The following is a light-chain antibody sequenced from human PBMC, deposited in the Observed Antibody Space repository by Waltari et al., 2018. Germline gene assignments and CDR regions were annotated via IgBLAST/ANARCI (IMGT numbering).Light chain of an antibody. CDR1: SSDVGSYNL. CDR3: CSYAGSSTFV. V-gene: IGLV2-23*03. Sequence: QSALTQPASVSGSPGQSITISCTGTSSDVGSYNLVSWYQQHPGKAPKLMIYEGSKRPSGVSNRCSGSKAGNTASLPIAGLQAEDEADYYCCSYAGSSTFVFGTGTKVTVL. J-gene: IGLJ1*01. CDR2: EGS.